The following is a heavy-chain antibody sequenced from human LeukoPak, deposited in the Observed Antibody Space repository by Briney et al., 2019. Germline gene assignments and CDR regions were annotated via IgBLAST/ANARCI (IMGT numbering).Heavy chain of an antibody. D-gene: IGHD3-10*01. V-gene: IGHV4-59*08. CDR2: IYYSGST. J-gene: IGHJ5*02. CDR3: ARVGTTVRGVINNWFDP. CDR1: GGSISSYY. Sequence: SETLSLTCTVSGGSISSYYWSWIRQPPGKGLEWIGYIYYSGSTNYNPSLKSRVTISVDTSKNQFSLKVNSVTAADTAVYYCARVGTTVRGVINNWFDPWGQGTLVTVSS.